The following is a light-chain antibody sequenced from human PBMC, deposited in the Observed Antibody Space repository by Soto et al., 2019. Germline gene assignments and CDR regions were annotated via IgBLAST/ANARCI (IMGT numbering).Light chain of an antibody. CDR1: QGISYR. Sequence: DIQMTQSPSSLSASVGDRVTFTCQASQGISYRLNWYQQKPGKAPNLLICDASNLETGVPSRFSGSGSGTDFTLTISGLQPEDIAPYYCQQYYDLPLPFCGGTRVEIK. V-gene: IGKV1-33*01. J-gene: IGKJ4*01. CDR3: QQYYDLPLP. CDR2: DAS.